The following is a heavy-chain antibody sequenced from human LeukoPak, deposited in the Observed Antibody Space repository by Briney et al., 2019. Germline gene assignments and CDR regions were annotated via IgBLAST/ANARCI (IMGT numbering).Heavy chain of an antibody. V-gene: IGHV1-69*13. CDR1: GGTFSSYA. D-gene: IGHD4-23*01. CDR3: ARGQLGGGNSAPYGAFDI. J-gene: IGHJ3*02. Sequence: GASVKVSCKASGGTFSSYAISWVRQAPGQGLEWMGGIIPIFGTANYAQKFQGRVTITADESTSTAYMELSSLRSEDTAVYYCARGQLGGGNSAPYGAFDIWGQGTMVTVSS. CDR2: IIPIFGTA.